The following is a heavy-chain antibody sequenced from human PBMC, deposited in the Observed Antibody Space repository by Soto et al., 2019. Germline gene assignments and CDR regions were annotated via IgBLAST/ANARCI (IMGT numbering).Heavy chain of an antibody. CDR2: ISGSGGST. Sequence: PGGSLRLSCAASGFTFSSYAMSWVRQAPGKGLEWVSAISGSGGSTYYADSVKGRFTISRDNSKNTLYLQMNSLRAEDTAVYYCAKDAVYYYDSNDSLRGYRYFDYWGQGTLVTVSS. D-gene: IGHD3-22*01. CDR3: AKDAVYYYDSNDSLRGYRYFDY. V-gene: IGHV3-23*01. J-gene: IGHJ4*02. CDR1: GFTFSSYA.